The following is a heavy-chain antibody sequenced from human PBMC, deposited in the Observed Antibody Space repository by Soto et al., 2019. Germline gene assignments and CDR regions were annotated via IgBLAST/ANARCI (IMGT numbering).Heavy chain of an antibody. CDR3: TTDSQGGSYPF. J-gene: IGHJ4*02. CDR2: IKSKTDGGTT. CDR1: GVTFSNAW. Sequence: GGSLRLSCADSGVTFSNAWMSWVRQAPGKGLEWVGRIKSKTDGGTTDYAAPVKGRFTISRDDSKNTLYLQMNSLKTEDTAVYYCTTDSQGGSYPFWGQGTLVTVSS. V-gene: IGHV3-15*01. D-gene: IGHD1-26*01.